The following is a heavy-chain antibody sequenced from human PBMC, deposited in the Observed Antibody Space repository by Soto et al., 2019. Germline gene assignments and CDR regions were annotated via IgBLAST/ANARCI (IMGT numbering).Heavy chain of an antibody. CDR3: GRQAALWEKVDF. J-gene: IGHJ1*01. CDR1: GFTFAKYW. V-gene: IGHV3-74*01. D-gene: IGHD3-10*01. Sequence: PGGSLRLSCVVSGFTFAKYWMHWVRQAPGKGLVWVARIETDGTTQTYADSVEGRFTISRDNAKNTLYLHMNSLRAVDTAVYYCGRQAALWEKVDFRGHGTPVTVSS. CDR2: IETDGTTQ.